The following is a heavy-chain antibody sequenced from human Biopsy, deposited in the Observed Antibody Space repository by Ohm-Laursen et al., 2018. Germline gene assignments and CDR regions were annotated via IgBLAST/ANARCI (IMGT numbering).Heavy chain of an antibody. D-gene: IGHD3-22*01. J-gene: IGHJ6*02. V-gene: IGHV1-18*01. Sequence: ASVSVSCKASGYTFPRYGISWVRQAPGQGLDWMGWIRAYTGNRNYAQKFQGRVTMTTDTSTSTAYMELRSLRSDDTAVYFCAREEDNSGYDYYGMDVWGQGTRVTVSS. CDR2: IRAYTGNR. CDR1: GYTFPRYG. CDR3: AREEDNSGYDYYGMDV.